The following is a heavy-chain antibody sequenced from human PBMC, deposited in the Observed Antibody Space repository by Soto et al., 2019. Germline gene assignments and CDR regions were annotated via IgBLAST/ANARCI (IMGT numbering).Heavy chain of an antibody. CDR2: IYPGDSDT. D-gene: IGHD3-22*01. CDR1: GYSFTSYW. Sequence: GESLKISCKGSGYSFTSYWIGWVRQMPGKGLEWMGIIYPGDSDTRYSPSFQGQVTISADESISTAYLQWSSLKASDTAMYYCARTYYYDSSGPTPTDYYGMDGWGQGTTVTVSS. V-gene: IGHV5-51*01. J-gene: IGHJ6*02. CDR3: ARTYYYDSSGPTPTDYYGMDG.